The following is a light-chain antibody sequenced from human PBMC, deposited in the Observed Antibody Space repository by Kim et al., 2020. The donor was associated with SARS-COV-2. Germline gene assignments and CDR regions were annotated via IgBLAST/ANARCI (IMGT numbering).Light chain of an antibody. CDR1: SSNIGAGFD. J-gene: IGLJ1*01. CDR2: GNT. V-gene: IGLV1-40*01. CDR3: QSYDSSLSGYV. Sequence: QSVLTQPPSVSGAPGQRVAISCTGSSSNIGAGFDVHWYQQLPGTAPKLVIYGNTNRPSGVPDRFSGSKSGTSASLAITGLQGDDEADYYCQSYDSSLSGYVFGTGTKVTVL.